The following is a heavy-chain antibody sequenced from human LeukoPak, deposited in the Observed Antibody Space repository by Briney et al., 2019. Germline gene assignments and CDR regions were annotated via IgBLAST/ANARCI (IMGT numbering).Heavy chain of an antibody. V-gene: IGHV3-23*01. CDR2: ISGSGGST. J-gene: IGHJ4*02. D-gene: IGHD3-9*01. Sequence: PGGSLRLSCAASGFTFSSYAMSWVRQAPGKGLGWVSAISGSGGSTYYADSVKGRFTISRDNSKNTLYLQMNSLRAEDTAVYYCAKDGAVLRYFDWFLDYWGQGTLVTVSS. CDR3: AKDGAVLRYFDWFLDY. CDR1: GFTFSSYA.